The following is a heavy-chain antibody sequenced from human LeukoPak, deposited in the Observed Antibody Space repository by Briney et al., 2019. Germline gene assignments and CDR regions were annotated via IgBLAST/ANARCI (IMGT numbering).Heavy chain of an antibody. CDR2: INHRGST. CDR3: ARGQSGQLVKPRWFDP. J-gene: IGHJ5*02. CDR1: GGSFSGYY. Sequence: SETLSLTCAVYGGSFSGYYWSWIRQPPGKGLEWIGEINHRGSTNYNPSLKSRVTILVDTSKNQFSLKLSSVTAADTAVYYCARGQSGQLVKPRWFDPWGQGTLVTVSS. V-gene: IGHV4-34*01. D-gene: IGHD6-6*01.